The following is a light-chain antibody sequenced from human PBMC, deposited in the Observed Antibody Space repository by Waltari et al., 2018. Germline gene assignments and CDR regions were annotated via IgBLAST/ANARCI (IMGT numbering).Light chain of an antibody. V-gene: IGLV2-14*01. CDR1: SSDIGAYHY. J-gene: IGLJ2*01. CDR3: ASYTSGSTHVA. CDR2: DVS. Sequence: QSALTQPASVSGSPGQSITISCTGTSSDIGAYHYVSWYQQFPGKAPKLIIYDVSKRPSCVSIRFSGSKSGDSASLTISGLQVDDESHYHCASYTSGSTHVAFGGGTQVTVL.